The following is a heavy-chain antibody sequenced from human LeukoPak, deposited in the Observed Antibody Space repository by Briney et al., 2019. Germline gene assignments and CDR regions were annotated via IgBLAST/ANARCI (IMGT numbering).Heavy chain of an antibody. CDR1: GYSFTSYY. CDR2: INPSIGST. J-gene: IGHJ4*02. Sequence: VASVKVSCKASGYSFTSYYLHWVRQAPGQGLEWMGIINPSIGSTNYAQKFQGRVTMTWDTSTSTVYMELRSLRSDDTAVYYCARGNLYQLEIAVAGYFDYWGQGTLVTVSS. D-gene: IGHD6-19*01. V-gene: IGHV1-46*01. CDR3: ARGNLYQLEIAVAGYFDY.